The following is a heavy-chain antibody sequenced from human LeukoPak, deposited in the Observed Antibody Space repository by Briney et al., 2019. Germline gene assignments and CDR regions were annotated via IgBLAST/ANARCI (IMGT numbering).Heavy chain of an antibody. V-gene: IGHV4-4*07. J-gene: IGHJ4*02. CDR1: GGSISSYY. D-gene: IGHD6-13*01. CDR3: ASSPPLRGSRWYY. Sequence: KPSETLSLTCTVSGGSISSYYWSWIRQPAGKGMEWIGRIYTSGSTNYNPSLKSRVTISVDTSKNQFSLKLSSVTAADTAVYYCASSPPLRGSRWYYWGQGTLVTVSS. CDR2: IYTSGST.